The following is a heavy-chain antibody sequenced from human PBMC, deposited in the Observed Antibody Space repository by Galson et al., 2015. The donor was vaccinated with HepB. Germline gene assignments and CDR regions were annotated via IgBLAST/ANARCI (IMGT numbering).Heavy chain of an antibody. V-gene: IGHV3-23*01. D-gene: IGHD3-9*01. Sequence: SLRLSCAASGFTFSSSDMSWVRQAPGTGLEWVSSFSGSAGSTYYADSVKGRFTISRHNSKNTIYLQMHSLRAEDMAVYYCANGIFWFDLWGRGTLVTVSS. CDR3: ANGIFWFDL. CDR2: FSGSAGST. CDR1: GFTFSSSD. J-gene: IGHJ2*01.